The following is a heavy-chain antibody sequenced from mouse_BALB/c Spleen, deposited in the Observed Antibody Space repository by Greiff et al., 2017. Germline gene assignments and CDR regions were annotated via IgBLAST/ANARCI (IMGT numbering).Heavy chain of an antibody. CDR3: AREGGGYQFAY. Sequence: QVQLKESGPGLVAPSQSLSITCTVSGFSLTSYGVHWVRQPPGKGLEWLGVIWAGGSTNYNSALMSRLSISKDNSKSQVFLKMNSLQTDDTAMYYCAREGGGYQFAYWGQGTLVTVSA. J-gene: IGHJ3*01. V-gene: IGHV2-9*02. CDR2: IWAGGST. D-gene: IGHD2-2*01. CDR1: GFSLTSYG.